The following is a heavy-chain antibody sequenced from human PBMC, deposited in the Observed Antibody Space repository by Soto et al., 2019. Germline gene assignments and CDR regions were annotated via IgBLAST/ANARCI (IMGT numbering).Heavy chain of an antibody. CDR1: GYTFTSYA. D-gene: IGHD6-6*01. V-gene: IGHV1-3*01. J-gene: IGHJ4*02. Sequence: GASVKVSCKASGYTFTSYAMHWVRQAPGQRLEWMGWINAGNGNTKYSQKFQGRVTITRDTSASTAYMELSSLRSEDTAVYYCARESRAARAFDYWGQGTLVTVSS. CDR2: INAGNGNT. CDR3: ARESRAARAFDY.